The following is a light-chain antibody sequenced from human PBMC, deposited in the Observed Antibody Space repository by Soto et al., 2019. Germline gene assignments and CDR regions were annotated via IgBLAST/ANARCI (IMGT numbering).Light chain of an antibody. Sequence: QSALTQPASVSGSPGQSITISCTGSSSDIGAYNYVSWYQQHPGRPPKLIIFEVTNRPSGVSTRFSGSKSGDTASLTISGLQAEDEADYFCCSYRSGSTPYVFGIGTKVTVL. V-gene: IGLV2-14*01. J-gene: IGLJ1*01. CDR3: CSYRSGSTPYV. CDR2: EVT. CDR1: SSDIGAYNY.